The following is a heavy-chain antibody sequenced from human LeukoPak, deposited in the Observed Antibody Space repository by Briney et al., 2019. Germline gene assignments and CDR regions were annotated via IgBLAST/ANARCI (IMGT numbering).Heavy chain of an antibody. Sequence: SGGSLRLSCAASGFTFSSYAMSWVRQAPGKGLEWVSAISGSGGSTYYADSVKGRFTISRDNSKNTLHLQMNSLRAEDTAVYYCARHRSSWLIDYWGQGTLVTVSS. D-gene: IGHD6-6*01. CDR3: ARHRSSWLIDY. CDR2: ISGSGGST. CDR1: GFTFSSYA. V-gene: IGHV3-23*01. J-gene: IGHJ4*02.